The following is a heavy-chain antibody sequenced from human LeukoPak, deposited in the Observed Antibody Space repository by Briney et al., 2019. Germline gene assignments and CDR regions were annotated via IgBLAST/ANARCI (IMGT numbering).Heavy chain of an antibody. V-gene: IGHV3-30*18. J-gene: IGHJ4*02. CDR1: GFTFSSYG. CDR3: AKVPGRTDFDY. D-gene: IGHD3-10*01. Sequence: GGSLRLSCAASGFTFSSYGMHWVRQAPGKGLEWVAVISYDGSNKYYADSVKGRFTISRDNSKNTLYLQMNSLRAEDTAVYYCAKVPGRTDFDYWGQGTLVTVSS. CDR2: ISYDGSNK.